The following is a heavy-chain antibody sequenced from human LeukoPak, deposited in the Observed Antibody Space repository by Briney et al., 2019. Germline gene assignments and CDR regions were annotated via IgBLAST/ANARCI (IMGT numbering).Heavy chain of an antibody. J-gene: IGHJ4*02. CDR2: IYTSGST. V-gene: IGHV4-4*07. D-gene: IGHD6-19*01. Sequence: SETLSLTCTVSGGSISGDYWSWIRQPAGTGLEWIGRIYTSGSTIYNPSLKSRVTMSVDTSKNQFSLRLNSVTAADTAVYYCARELGGAVADVPDYWGQGTLVTVSS. CDR1: GGSISGDY. CDR3: ARELGGAVADVPDY.